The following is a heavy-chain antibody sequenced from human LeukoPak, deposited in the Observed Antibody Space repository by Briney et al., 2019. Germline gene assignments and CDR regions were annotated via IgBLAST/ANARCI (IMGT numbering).Heavy chain of an antibody. J-gene: IGHJ4*02. Sequence: GGSLRLSCAASGFTFSTYPMHWVRQAPGKGLEYVSAISSSGGSTYYANSVKGRFTISRDNSKNTLYLQMGSLRAEDMAVYYCASSSSGWYNYWGQGTLVTVSS. CDR3: ASSSSGWYNY. V-gene: IGHV3-64*01. D-gene: IGHD6-19*01. CDR2: ISSSGGST. CDR1: GFTFSTYP.